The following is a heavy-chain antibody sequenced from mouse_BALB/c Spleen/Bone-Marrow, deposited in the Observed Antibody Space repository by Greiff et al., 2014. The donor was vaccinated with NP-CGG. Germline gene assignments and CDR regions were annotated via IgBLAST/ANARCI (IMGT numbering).Heavy chain of an antibody. CDR2: ISDSGGSS. V-gene: IGHV5-12*02. Sequence: DVHLVESGGALVQPGGSLKLSCATSGFSFSDYYMYWVRQTPEKRLEWVAYISDSGGSSYYPDTVKGRFTISRDNAKNTLYLQMSRLKSEDTAMYYCARLGDYSYFDYGGQGTTLTVSS. CDR1: GFSFSDYY. D-gene: IGHD1-1*01. CDR3: ARLGDYSYFDY. J-gene: IGHJ2*01.